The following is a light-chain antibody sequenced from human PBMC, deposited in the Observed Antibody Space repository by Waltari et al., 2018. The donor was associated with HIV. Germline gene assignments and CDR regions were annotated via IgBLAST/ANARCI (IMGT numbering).Light chain of an antibody. CDR3: QSYDSSLGGSKV. Sequence: QSVLTQPPSVSGAPGQRVAIACTGSSSNIGAGYDVQWYQQLPGSAPKLLIYGNSNRPSGVPDRFSGSKSGTSASLAITGLQAEDEADYYCQSYDSSLGGSKVFGGGTKLTVL. V-gene: IGLV1-40*01. J-gene: IGLJ2*01. CDR1: SSNIGAGYD. CDR2: GNS.